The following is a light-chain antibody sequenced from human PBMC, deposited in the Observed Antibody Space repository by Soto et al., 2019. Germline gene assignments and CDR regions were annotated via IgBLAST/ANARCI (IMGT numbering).Light chain of an antibody. V-gene: IGKV3-11*01. CDR3: RQRSNWPPIT. CDR1: QSVDWY. J-gene: IGKJ3*01. CDR2: DAL. Sequence: EIVLTQSPATLYLSPEDRATLSCRASQSVDWYVAWYQQKPGQAPRLLIYDALKRATGTPDRFSGSGSGTDFTLTISRLEPEDFAVYYCRQRSNWPPITFGPGTKVDLK.